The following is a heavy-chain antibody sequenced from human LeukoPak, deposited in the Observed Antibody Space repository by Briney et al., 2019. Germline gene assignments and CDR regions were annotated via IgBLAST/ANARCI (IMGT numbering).Heavy chain of an antibody. D-gene: IGHD3-10*01. CDR1: GFTFSSYG. CDR3: AKDRWYYYGSGSYFPY. Sequence: GGSLRLSCAASGFTFSSYGMHWVRQAPGKGLEWVAVIPYDGSNKYYADSVKGRFTISRDNSKNTLYLQMNSLRAEDTAVYYCAKDRWYYYGSGSYFPYWGQGTLVTVSS. J-gene: IGHJ4*02. V-gene: IGHV3-30*18. CDR2: IPYDGSNK.